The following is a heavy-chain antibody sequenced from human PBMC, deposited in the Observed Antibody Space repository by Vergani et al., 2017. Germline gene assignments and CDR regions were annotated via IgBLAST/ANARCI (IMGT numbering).Heavy chain of an antibody. D-gene: IGHD5-24*01. CDR2: IIPIFGTA. CDR1: GGTFSSYA. Sequence: QVQLVQSGAEVKKPGSSVKVSCKASGGTFSSYAISWVRQAPGQGLEWLGGIIPIFGTANDAQKFQGRVTITADKSTSTAYMELSSLRSEDTAVYYCARISRDGYNRVHYYGMDVWGQGTTVTVSS. CDR3: ARISRDGYNRVHYYGMDV. J-gene: IGHJ6*02. V-gene: IGHV1-69*06.